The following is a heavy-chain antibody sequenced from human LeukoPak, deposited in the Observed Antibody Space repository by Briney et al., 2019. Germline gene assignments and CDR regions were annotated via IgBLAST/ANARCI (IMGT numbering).Heavy chain of an antibody. Sequence: PGGSLRLSCAASGFTVSSNYMSWVRQAPEKGLEWVSVIYSGGSTYYADSVKGRFTISRDNSKNTLYLQMNSLRAEDTALYYCARLVGYNSLGCWGQGTLVTVSS. V-gene: IGHV3-66*04. D-gene: IGHD5-24*01. CDR1: GFTVSSNY. J-gene: IGHJ4*02. CDR2: IYSGGST. CDR3: ARLVGYNSLGC.